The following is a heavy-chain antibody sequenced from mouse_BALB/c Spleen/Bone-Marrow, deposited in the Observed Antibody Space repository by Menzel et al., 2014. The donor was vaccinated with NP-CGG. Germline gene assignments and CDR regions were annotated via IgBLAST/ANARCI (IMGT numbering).Heavy chain of an antibody. CDR3: ARGDYYGSSFYWYFDV. CDR2: LSSGGST. CDR1: GFTFSSYA. D-gene: IGHD1-1*01. J-gene: IGHJ1*01. Sequence: VQLKESGGGLVKPGGSLRLSCAASGFTFSSYAMSWVRQTPEKRLEWGASLSSGGSTYYPDSVKGRFTISRDNARNILYLQMSSLRSEDTAMYYCARGDYYGSSFYWYFDVWGAGTTVTVSS. V-gene: IGHV5-6-5*01.